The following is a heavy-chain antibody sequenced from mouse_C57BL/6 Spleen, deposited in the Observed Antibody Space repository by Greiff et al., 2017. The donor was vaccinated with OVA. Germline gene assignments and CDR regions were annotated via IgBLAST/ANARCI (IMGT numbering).Heavy chain of an antibody. J-gene: IGHJ1*03. Sequence: EVKLVESGPGLVKPSQSLSLTCSVTGYSITSGYYWNWIRQFPGNKLEWMGYISYDGSNNYNPSLKNRISITRDTSKNQFFLKLNSVTTEDTATYYCARDRGWDWYFDVWGTGTTVTVSS. CDR1: GYSITSGYY. CDR3: ARDRGWDWYFDV. D-gene: IGHD3-2*02. V-gene: IGHV3-6*01. CDR2: ISYDGSN.